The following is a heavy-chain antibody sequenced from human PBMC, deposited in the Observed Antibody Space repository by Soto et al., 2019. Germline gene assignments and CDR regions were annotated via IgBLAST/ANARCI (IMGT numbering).Heavy chain of an antibody. D-gene: IGHD3-10*01. Sequence: QVQLVESGGGVVQPGRSLRLSCAASGFTFSSYGMHWVRQAPGKGLEWVAVISYGGSNKYYADSVKCRFTISRDNSKNTLYLQMNRLRAEDTAVYYCAKDHYYGSGSYSNYYYMDVWGKGTTVTVSS. CDR2: ISYGGSNK. CDR1: GFTFSSYG. J-gene: IGHJ6*03. V-gene: IGHV3-30*18. CDR3: AKDHYYGSGSYSNYYYMDV.